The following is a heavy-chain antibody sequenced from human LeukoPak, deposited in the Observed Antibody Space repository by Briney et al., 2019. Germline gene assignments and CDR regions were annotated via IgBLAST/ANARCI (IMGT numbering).Heavy chain of an antibody. V-gene: IGHV1-46*01. CDR3: ARAGLDENFDY. D-gene: IGHD3/OR15-3a*01. Sequence: ASVKVSCKASGYTFTSYDINWVRQAPGQGLEWMGIINPSGGSTSYAQKFQGRVTMTRDTSTSTVYMELSSLRSEDTAVYYCARAGLDENFDYWGQGTLVTVSS. J-gene: IGHJ4*02. CDR2: INPSGGST. CDR1: GYTFTSYD.